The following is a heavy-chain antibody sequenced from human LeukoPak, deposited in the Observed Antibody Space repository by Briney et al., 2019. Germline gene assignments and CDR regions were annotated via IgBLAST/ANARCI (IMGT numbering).Heavy chain of an antibody. CDR2: INPNSGDT. D-gene: IGHD5-12*01. V-gene: IGHV1-2*02. CDR1: GYTFTDYY. J-gene: IGHJ4*02. Sequence: ASVKVSCKASGYTFTDYYMHWVRQAPGQGLEWMGWINPNSGDTTYAQKFQGRLTLTRDTSISTAYMEVSRLKSDDTAVYYCARTNGGYEYNWGQGTRVIVSS. CDR3: ARTNGGYEYN.